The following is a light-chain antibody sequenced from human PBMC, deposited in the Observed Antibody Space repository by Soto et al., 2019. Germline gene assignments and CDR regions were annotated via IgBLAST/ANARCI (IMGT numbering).Light chain of an antibody. J-gene: IGKJ3*01. CDR1: QSVSSY. Sequence: VLTHSRATEPLSREERATLSCRARQSVSSYLAWYQQKPGQAPRLLIYDASNRATGIPARFSGSGSGTDFTLTISRVEPEDFAVYYCQQRSNWPHTFGPGTKVDIK. CDR3: QQRSNWPHT. V-gene: IGKV3-11*01. CDR2: DAS.